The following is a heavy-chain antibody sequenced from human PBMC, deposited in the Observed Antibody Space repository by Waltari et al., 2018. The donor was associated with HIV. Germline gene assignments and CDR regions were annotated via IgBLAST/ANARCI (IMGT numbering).Heavy chain of an antibody. J-gene: IGHJ6*02. CDR2: MNPNSGNT. CDR1: GYTFINFD. V-gene: IGHV1-8*02. CDR3: ARNSSGKGNRYFYYGLDV. Sequence: QVHLVQSGPEVKRPGASVKISCKAYGYTFINFDVNWVRQDAGQGPEWLGWMNPNSGNTASPYIFEERVTMTRDVSINMAYMEMSGLTPEDTAIYYCARNSSGKGNRYFYYGLDVWGQGTPITV. D-gene: IGHD3-22*01.